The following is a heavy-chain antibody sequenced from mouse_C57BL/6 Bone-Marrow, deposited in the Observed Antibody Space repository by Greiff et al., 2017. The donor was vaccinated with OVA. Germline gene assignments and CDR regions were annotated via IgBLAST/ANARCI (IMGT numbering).Heavy chain of an antibody. J-gene: IGHJ4*01. CDR1: GFTFSSYA. D-gene: IGHD2-5*01. V-gene: IGHV5-4*01. CDR2: ISDGGSYT. Sequence: EVKLVESGGGLVKPGGSLKLSCAASGFTFSSYAMSWVRQTPEKRLEWVATISDGGSYTYYPDNVKGRFTISRDNAKNNLYLQMSHLKSEDTAMYYCARDGDYYSNSGAMDYWGQGTSVTVSS. CDR3: ARDGDYYSNSGAMDY.